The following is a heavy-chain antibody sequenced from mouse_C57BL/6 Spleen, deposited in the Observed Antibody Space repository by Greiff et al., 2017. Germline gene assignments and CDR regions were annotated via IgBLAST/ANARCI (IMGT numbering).Heavy chain of an antibody. CDR1: GYTFTDYY. Sequence: EVQLQQSGPELVKPGASVKISCKASGYTFTDYYMNWVKQSHGKSLEWIGDINPNNGGTSYNQKFKGKATLTVDKSSSTAYMELRSLTSEDSAVYYCARWVTVAWYFDVWGTGTTVTVSS. J-gene: IGHJ1*03. D-gene: IGHD1-1*01. CDR2: INPNNGGT. V-gene: IGHV1-26*01. CDR3: ARWVTVAWYFDV.